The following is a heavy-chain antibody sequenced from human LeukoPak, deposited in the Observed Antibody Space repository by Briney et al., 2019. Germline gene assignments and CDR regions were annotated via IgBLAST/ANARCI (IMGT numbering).Heavy chain of an antibody. J-gene: IGHJ3*02. CDR1: GFTFSNYW. Sequence: GGSLRLSCAASGFTFSNYWMAWVRQAPGKGLEWVANIKEDGSEKYYLDSVEGRFTISRDNAKSALYLQTNSLRAEDTAVYYCAGRIFDIWGQGTMVTVSS. CDR2: IKEDGSEK. CDR3: AGRIFDI. V-gene: IGHV3-7*01.